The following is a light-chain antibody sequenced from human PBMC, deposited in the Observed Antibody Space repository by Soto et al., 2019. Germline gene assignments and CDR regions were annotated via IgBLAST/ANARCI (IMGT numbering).Light chain of an antibody. CDR3: QQYYNWRRT. V-gene: IGKV3-15*01. CDR1: QSVSNY. Sequence: ETVMTQSPATLSVSPGGRATLSCRASQSVSNYLAWYQQKTGQAPRLLIYDVSTRAIGVPARFSGSGSGTEFTLTITSLQSEDFAVYYCQQYYNWRRTFGQGTKVDIK. CDR2: DVS. J-gene: IGKJ1*01.